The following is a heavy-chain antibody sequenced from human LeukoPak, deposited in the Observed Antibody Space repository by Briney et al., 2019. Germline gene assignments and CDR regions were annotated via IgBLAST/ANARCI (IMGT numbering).Heavy chain of an antibody. J-gene: IGHJ6*03. CDR2: IYHSGST. Sequence: PSETLSLTCAVSGGSISSGGYYWSWIRQPPGKGLEWIGYIYHSGSTYYNPSLKSRVTISVDRSKNRFSLKLSSVTAADTAVYYCARAAGIAVAGTGSQLFYYYYMDVWGKGTTVTVSS. V-gene: IGHV4-30-2*01. CDR1: GGSISSGGYY. D-gene: IGHD6-19*01. CDR3: ARAAGIAVAGTGSQLFYYYYMDV.